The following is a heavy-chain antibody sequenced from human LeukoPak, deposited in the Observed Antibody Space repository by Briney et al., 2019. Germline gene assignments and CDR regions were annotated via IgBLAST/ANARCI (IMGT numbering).Heavy chain of an antibody. J-gene: IGHJ4*02. V-gene: IGHV1-24*01. Sequence: ASVKVSCKASGYTFTSYGISWVRQAPGKGLEWMGGFDPEDGETIYAQKFQGRVTMTEDTSTDTAYMELSSLRSEDTAVYYCATMVFTYWGQGTLVTVSS. D-gene: IGHD3-22*01. CDR3: ATMVFTY. CDR2: FDPEDGET. CDR1: GYTFTSYG.